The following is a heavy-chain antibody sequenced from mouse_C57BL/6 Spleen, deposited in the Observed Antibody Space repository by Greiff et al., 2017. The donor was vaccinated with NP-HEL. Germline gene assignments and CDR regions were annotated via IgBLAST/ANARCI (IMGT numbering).Heavy chain of an antibody. J-gene: IGHJ1*03. D-gene: IGHD1-1*01. CDR3: AREGHYGSSYGYFDV. Sequence: EVKLQESGPGLVKPSQSLSLTCSVTGYSITSGYYWNWIRQFPGNKLEWMGYISYDGSNNYNPSLKNRISITRDTSKNQFFLKLNSVTTEDTATYYCAREGHYGSSYGYFDVWGTGTTVTVSS. V-gene: IGHV3-6*01. CDR1: GYSITSGYY. CDR2: ISYDGSN.